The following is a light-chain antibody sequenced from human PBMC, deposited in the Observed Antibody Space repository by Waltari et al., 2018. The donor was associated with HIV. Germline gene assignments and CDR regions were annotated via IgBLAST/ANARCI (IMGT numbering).Light chain of an antibody. CDR1: NIGSNT. J-gene: IGLJ3*02. V-gene: IGLV3-21*02. CDR2: ADS. Sequence: SYVLTQPPSVSVAPGQTARITCGGNNIGSNTVHWYQQSPGQAPVLVVHADSDRPSGIPARFSGSNSGNTGTLTISRVEAGDEADYYCQVWDSRSNHPVLGGGTRLTVL. CDR3: QVWDSRSNHPV.